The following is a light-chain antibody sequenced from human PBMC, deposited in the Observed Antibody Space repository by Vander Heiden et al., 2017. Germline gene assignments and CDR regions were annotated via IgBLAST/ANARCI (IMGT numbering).Light chain of an antibody. J-gene: IGLJ3*02. Sequence: QPALTQPPSLAVPPGQSITISCTGTSSDVGGYNHVSWYQQHPGKAPRLMIYEVSKRPSGVSNRFSGSKSGNTASLTISGLQAEDEADYYCSSKTSSNTGVFGGGTKVTVL. V-gene: IGLV2-14*01. CDR3: SSKTSSNTGV. CDR2: EVS. CDR1: SSDVGGYNH.